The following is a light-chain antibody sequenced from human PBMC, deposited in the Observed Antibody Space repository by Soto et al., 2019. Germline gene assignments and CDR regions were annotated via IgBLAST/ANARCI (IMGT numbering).Light chain of an antibody. CDR3: QQFFDLPYT. J-gene: IGKJ2*01. CDR2: DAS. V-gene: IGKV1-33*01. CDR1: REISNY. Sequence: DIQMTQSPSSLAASVGDRVAITCQASREISNYVNWYQQKQGKPPNLLVYDASNLQPGVPSRFSVSGSGTVFTFTISSLQPEDIATYFCQQFFDLPYTFGQGTKLQIK.